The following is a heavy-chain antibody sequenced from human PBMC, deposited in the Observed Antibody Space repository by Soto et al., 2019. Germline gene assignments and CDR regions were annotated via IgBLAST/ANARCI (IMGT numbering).Heavy chain of an antibody. V-gene: IGHV1-69*02. D-gene: IGHD3-22*01. CDR3: ARGYYYDRSGSAY. Sequence: QVQLVQSGAEVKKPGSSVKVSCKASGGTFSSYTISWVRQAPGQGLEWMGRIIPILGIANYAQKFQGRVTXNXDXXTSTAYMELSSLSSEDTAVYYCARGYYYDRSGSAYWGQGTLVTVSA. CDR2: IIPILGIA. J-gene: IGHJ4*02. CDR1: GGTFSSYT.